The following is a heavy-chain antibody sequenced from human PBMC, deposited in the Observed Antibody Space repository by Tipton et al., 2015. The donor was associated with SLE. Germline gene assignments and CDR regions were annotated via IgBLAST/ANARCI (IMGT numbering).Heavy chain of an antibody. CDR2: IYYSGST. CDR3: ARGGEGRSSWYNY. V-gene: IGHV4-59*01. Sequence: TLSLTCTVSGGSISSYYWSWIRQPPGKGLEWIGYIYYSGSTNYNPSLKSRVTISVDTSKNQFSLKLSSVTAADTAVYYCARGGEGRSSWYNYWGQGTLVTVSS. CDR1: GGSISSYY. D-gene: IGHD6-13*01. J-gene: IGHJ4*02.